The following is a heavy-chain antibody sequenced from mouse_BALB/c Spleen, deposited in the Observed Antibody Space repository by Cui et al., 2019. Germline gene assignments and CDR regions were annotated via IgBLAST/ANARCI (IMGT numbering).Heavy chain of an antibody. CDR2: IDPNSGGT. CDR3: ARYDYYGSSYFDY. V-gene: IGHV1-72*01. J-gene: IGHJ2*01. Sequence: VPLLQPRAEPVKPSGSVYLYCKASGYTFTSYWMHWVKQRPGRGLEWIGRIDPNSGGTKYNEKFKSKATLTVDKPSSTAYMQLSSLTSEDSAVYYCARYDYYGSSYFDYWGQGTTLTVSS. D-gene: IGHD1-1*01. CDR1: GYTFTSYW.